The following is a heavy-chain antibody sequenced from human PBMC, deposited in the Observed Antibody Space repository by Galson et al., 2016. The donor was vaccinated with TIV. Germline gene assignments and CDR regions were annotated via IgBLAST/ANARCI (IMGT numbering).Heavy chain of an antibody. CDR2: ISAYNGDI. J-gene: IGHJ6*02. CDR3: ATELYCSSISCYYYGLDV. CDR1: GYSFLSYG. V-gene: IGHV1-18*04. Sequence: SCKASGYSFLSYGMTWVRQAPGRGLEWLGWISAYNGDIKSARKFQGRVTMTTDTSTNTAYMELRSLGSDDTAVYYCATELYCSSISCYYYGLDVWGHGTTVTVSS. D-gene: IGHD2-2*01.